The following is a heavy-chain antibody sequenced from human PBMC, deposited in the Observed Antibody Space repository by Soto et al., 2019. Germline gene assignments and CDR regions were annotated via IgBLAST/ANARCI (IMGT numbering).Heavy chain of an antibody. CDR2: IYYDRST. Sequence: SETLSLTCTVSGDSIRSINNYWGWIRQPPGKGLEWIGNIYYDRSTFYNPSLKSRVAMSIDTSKNQFSLNLTSVTATDTAVYYCETVVIPGTRHNDLDSRGQGVWVTVYS. V-gene: IGHV4-39*01. CDR3: ETVVIPGTRHNDLDS. CDR1: GDSIRSINNY. J-gene: IGHJ4*02. D-gene: IGHD1-1*01.